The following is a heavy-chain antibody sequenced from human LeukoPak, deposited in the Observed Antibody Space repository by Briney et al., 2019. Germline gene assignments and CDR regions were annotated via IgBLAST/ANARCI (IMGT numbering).Heavy chain of an antibody. J-gene: IGHJ4*02. CDR2: IYPGDSDT. D-gene: IGHD2-2*01. CDR3: ARQTGYCSSTSCTPGHFDY. CDR1: GYSFTSYW. V-gene: IGHV5-51*01. Sequence: GESLKISCKGSGYSFTSYWIGWVRQMSGKGLEWMGIIYPGDSDTRYSPSFQGQVTISADKSISTAYLQWSSLKASDTAMYYCARQTGYCSSTSCTPGHFDYWGQGTLVTVSS.